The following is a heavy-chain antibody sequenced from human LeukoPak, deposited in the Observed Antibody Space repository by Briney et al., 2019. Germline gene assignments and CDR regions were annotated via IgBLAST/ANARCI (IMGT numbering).Heavy chain of an antibody. Sequence: PGGSLRLSCAASGFTLSNYWMYWVRQAPGKGLVWVSRINSDGSSTSYADSVKGRFTISRDNAKNTLYLQMNSLRAEDTAVYYCARDEYSYGYLGYWGQATLVTVSS. V-gene: IGHV3-74*01. D-gene: IGHD5-18*01. CDR3: ARDEYSYGYLGY. CDR2: INSDGSST. CDR1: GFTLSNYW. J-gene: IGHJ4*02.